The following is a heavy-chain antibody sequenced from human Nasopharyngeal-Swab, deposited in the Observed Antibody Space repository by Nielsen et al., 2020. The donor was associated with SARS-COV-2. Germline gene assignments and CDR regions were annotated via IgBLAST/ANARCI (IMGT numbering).Heavy chain of an antibody. CDR2: ISGSGGST. V-gene: IGHV3-23*01. CDR1: GFTFSIYA. CDR3: AKEEYSSSWYIGDY. J-gene: IGHJ4*02. D-gene: IGHD6-13*01. Sequence: GGSLRLSCAASGFTFSIYAMSWVRQAPGKGLEWVSAISGSGGSTYYADSVKGRFTNSRDNSKNTLYLQMNSLRAEDTAVYYCAKEEYSSSWYIGDYWGQGTLVTVSS.